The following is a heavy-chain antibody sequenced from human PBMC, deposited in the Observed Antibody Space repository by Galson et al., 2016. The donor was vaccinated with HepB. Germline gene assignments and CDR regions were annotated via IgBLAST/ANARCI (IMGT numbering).Heavy chain of an antibody. J-gene: IGHJ6*02. Sequence: SVKVSCKASGYTFTSYGISWVRQAPGQGLEWMGWISANSGDTQYSQKVQGRVTLTTEASTTTAHLELRSLRSDDTAVYYCARDKRHGLDVWGQGTTVTVSS. CDR2: ISANSGDT. V-gene: IGHV1-18*01. CDR1: GYTFTSYG. D-gene: IGHD1-1*01. CDR3: ARDKRHGLDV.